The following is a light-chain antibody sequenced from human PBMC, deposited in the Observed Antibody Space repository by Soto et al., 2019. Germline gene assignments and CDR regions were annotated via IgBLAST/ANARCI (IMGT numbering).Light chain of an antibody. Sequence: EIVMTQSPATLSLSPGERSTLSCKAIQSVSYYLAWYQQKPAKAPRLPIYGASTRATAIPARFTGSGSGTAFPLTISSLQSEDFAVSYCQQYNTWSGTFGQGTKVDI. CDR3: QQYNTWSGT. J-gene: IGKJ1*01. V-gene: IGKV3-15*01. CDR2: GAS. CDR1: QSVSYY.